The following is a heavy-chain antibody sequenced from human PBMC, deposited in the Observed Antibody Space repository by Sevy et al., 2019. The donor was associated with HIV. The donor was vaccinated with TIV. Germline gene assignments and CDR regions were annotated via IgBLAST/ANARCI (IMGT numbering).Heavy chain of an antibody. CDR3: ARVYGPRCGYDYAGVDY. V-gene: IGHV4-61*01. Sequence: SETLSLTCTVSGGSVSSGSYYWSWLRQPPGLGLVWIGYSYYSGSNNYNPPLKRRVTISVDTSKKQLSLKLSAVTAADTAAYYCARVYGPRCGYDYAGVDYWGQGTLVTVSS. J-gene: IGHJ4*02. CDR2: SYYSGSN. D-gene: IGHD5-12*01. CDR1: GGSVSSGSYY.